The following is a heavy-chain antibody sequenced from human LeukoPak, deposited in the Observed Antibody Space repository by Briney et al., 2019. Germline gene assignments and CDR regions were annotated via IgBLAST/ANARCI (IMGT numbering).Heavy chain of an antibody. D-gene: IGHD3-10*01. CDR2: IIPIFGTA. CDR1: GGTFSSYA. CDR3: ARVGVTMVRGVSTYYFDY. V-gene: IGHV1-69*05. Sequence: GASVKVSCKASGGTFSSYAISWVRQAPGQGLEWMGRIIPIFGTANYAQKFQGRVTITTDESTSTAYMELSSLRSEDTAVYYCARVGVTMVRGVSTYYFDYWGQGTLVTVSS. J-gene: IGHJ4*02.